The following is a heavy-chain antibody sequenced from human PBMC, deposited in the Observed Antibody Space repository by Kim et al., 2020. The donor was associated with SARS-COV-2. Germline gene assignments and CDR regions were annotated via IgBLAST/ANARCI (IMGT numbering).Heavy chain of an antibody. CDR1: RESFSGFF. CDR3: VRGRGTTMGRGVYGMDV. J-gene: IGHJ6*02. Sequence: SETLSLTCPVYRESFSGFFWSWIRQPPGKGLDWIGEINHSGSTHFNPSPKSRVTISLDTSKNHVFLKLNSVTAADTAIYYCVRGRGTTMGRGVYGMDVWGQGTTVTVSS. V-gene: IGHV4-34*01. D-gene: IGHD3-10*01. CDR2: INHSGST.